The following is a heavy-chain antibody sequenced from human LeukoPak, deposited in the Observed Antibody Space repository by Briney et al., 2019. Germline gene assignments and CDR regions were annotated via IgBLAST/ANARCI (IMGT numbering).Heavy chain of an antibody. Sequence: SETLSLTCTVFGDSVTGYYLNWVRQPPGKGLEWIGHIYKIGTTNYNPSLKSRLTISADTSENQFSLKLRSVTAADTAIYYCVIGVGWQPDYWGQGALVTVSS. CDR3: VIGVGWQPDY. V-gene: IGHV4-59*02. CDR2: IYKIGTT. J-gene: IGHJ4*02. CDR1: GDSVTGYY. D-gene: IGHD2-15*01.